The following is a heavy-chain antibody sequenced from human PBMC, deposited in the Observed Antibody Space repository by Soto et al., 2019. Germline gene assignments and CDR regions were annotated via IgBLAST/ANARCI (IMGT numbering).Heavy chain of an antibody. CDR1: GGCISSSSYY. D-gene: IGHD6-13*01. V-gene: IGHV4-39*01. CDR2: IYYSGST. CDR3: ARKRRYSSSWYPRAAFDI. Sequence: SETLSLTCTVSGGCISSSSYYWGWIRQPPGKGLEWIGSIYYSGSTYYNPSLKSRVTISVDTSKNQFSLKLSSVTAADTAVYYCARKRRYSSSWYPRAAFDIWGQGTMVTVSS. J-gene: IGHJ3*02.